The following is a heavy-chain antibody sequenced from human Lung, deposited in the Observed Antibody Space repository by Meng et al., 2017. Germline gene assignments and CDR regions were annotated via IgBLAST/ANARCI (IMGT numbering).Heavy chain of an antibody. CDR2: ISYDGSNK. CDR3: ATARTEFYYYDMGV. D-gene: IGHD3-10*01. V-gene: IGHV3-30*01. Sequence: GESLKISCAASGFSFSNYAMHWVRQAQGKGLEWVAIISYDGSNKYYADSVKGRFTISRDSYKNTLYLQMDSLRVEDTAVYYCATARTEFYYYDMGVWGQGTTVTGSS. CDR1: GFSFSNYA. J-gene: IGHJ6*02.